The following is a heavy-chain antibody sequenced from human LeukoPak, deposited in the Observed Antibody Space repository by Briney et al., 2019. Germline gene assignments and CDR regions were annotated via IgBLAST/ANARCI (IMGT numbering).Heavy chain of an antibody. Sequence: PGGSLRLSCAASGFTFSDAWMNWVRQAPGKGLEWVRRIKSKGDGGTIDYAAPVKGRFTISRDSSKNTGYMQMNSLKSEDTAVYYCSYYYDSSGYVDYWGQGTLVTVSS. CDR3: SYYYDSSGYVDY. CDR2: IKSKGDGGTI. V-gene: IGHV3-15*01. J-gene: IGHJ4*02. D-gene: IGHD3-22*01. CDR1: GFTFSDAW.